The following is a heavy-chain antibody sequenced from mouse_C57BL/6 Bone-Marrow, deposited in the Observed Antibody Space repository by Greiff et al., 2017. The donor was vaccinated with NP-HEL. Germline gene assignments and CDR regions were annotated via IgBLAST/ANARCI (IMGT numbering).Heavy chain of an antibody. CDR1: GFTFSSYA. Sequence: EVQLVESGGGLVKPGGSLKLSCAASGFTFSSYAMSWVRPTPEKRLEWVATISDGGSYTSYPDNVKGRFTISRDNAKNNLYLQMSHLKSEDTAMYYCARPFFYEGYFDVWGTGTTVTVSS. V-gene: IGHV5-4*01. CDR3: ARPFFYEGYFDV. J-gene: IGHJ1*03. CDR2: ISDGGSYT. D-gene: IGHD1-1*01.